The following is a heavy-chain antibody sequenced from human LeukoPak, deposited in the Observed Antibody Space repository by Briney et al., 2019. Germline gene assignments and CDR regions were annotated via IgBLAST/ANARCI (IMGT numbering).Heavy chain of an antibody. Sequence: GGSLRLSCAASGFTFSDYHMSWIRQAPGKGLEWVSYISSTIYYADSVKGRFTISRDNAKNSLYLQMNSLRAEDTAVYYCARAGVDYYDSSGQLDYWGQGTLVTVSS. V-gene: IGHV3-11*01. CDR1: GFTFSDYH. D-gene: IGHD3-22*01. CDR3: ARAGVDYYDSSGQLDY. J-gene: IGHJ4*02. CDR2: ISSTI.